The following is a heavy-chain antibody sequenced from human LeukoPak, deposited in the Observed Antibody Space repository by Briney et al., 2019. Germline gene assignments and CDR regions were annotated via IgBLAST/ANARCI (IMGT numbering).Heavy chain of an antibody. CDR2: ISSSGSTI. D-gene: IGHD3-3*01. CDR1: GFTFSDYY. Sequence: GGSLRLSCAASGFTFSDYYMSWIRQAPGKGLEWVSYISSSGSTIYYADSVKGRFTISRDNAKNSLCLQMNSLRAEDTAVYYCARDRGGADDFWSGYYTGYFDYWGQGTLVTVSS. J-gene: IGHJ4*02. CDR3: ARDRGGADDFWSGYYTGYFDY. V-gene: IGHV3-11*04.